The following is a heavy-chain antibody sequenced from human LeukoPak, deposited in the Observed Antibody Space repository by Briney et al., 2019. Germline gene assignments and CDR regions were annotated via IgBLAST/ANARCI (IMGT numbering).Heavy chain of an antibody. V-gene: IGHV3-21*01. Sequence: GGSLRLSCVASGFTFTTYSMNWVPQAPGKGLEWVSSISGSSSYIYYADSVKGRFTISRDNAKNSLYLQMNSLRAEDTAVYYCARSVMSSWDQPLSNFDYWGQGTLVTVSS. CDR3: ARSVMSSWDQPLSNFDY. CDR2: ISGSSSYI. CDR1: GFTFTTYS. D-gene: IGHD2-2*01. J-gene: IGHJ4*02.